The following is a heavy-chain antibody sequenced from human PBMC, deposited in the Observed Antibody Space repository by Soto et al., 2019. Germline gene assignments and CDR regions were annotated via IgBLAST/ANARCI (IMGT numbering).Heavy chain of an antibody. J-gene: IGHJ4*02. D-gene: IGHD6-19*01. V-gene: IGHV4-39*01. CDR3: ARLNSIAVAGRLDD. Sequence: SETLSLTCTVSGGSISSSSYYWGWIRQPPGKGLEWIGSIYYSGSTYYNPSLKSRVTISVDTSKNQFSLKLSSVTAADTAVYYCARLNSIAVAGRLDDWGQGTLVTVAS. CDR1: GGSISSSSYY. CDR2: IYYSGST.